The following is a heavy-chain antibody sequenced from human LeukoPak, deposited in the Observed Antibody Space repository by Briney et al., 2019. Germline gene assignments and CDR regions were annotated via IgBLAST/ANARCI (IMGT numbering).Heavy chain of an antibody. CDR1: GFTFSSYS. CDR3: ARDGWFGDNNWFDP. J-gene: IGHJ5*02. CDR2: ISSASNTI. D-gene: IGHD3-10*01. Sequence: GESLRLSCAASGFTFSSYSMNWVRQAPGKGLEWVSYISSASNTIYYADSVKGRFTISRDNAKNSLYLQMYSLRAEDTAMYYCARDGWFGDNNWFDPWGQGTLVTVSS. V-gene: IGHV3-48*01.